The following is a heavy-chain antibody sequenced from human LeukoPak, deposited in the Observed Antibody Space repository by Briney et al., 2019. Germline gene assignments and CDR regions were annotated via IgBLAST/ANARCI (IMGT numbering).Heavy chain of an antibody. Sequence: SETLSLTCAVYGGSFSGYYWSWIRQPPGKGLEWIGEINHSGSTNYNPSLKSRVTISVDTSKNQFSLELSSVTAADTAVYYCATRGYCSGGSCYIAYYGMDVWGQGTTVTVSS. CDR3: ATRGYCSGGSCYIAYYGMDV. CDR2: INHSGST. J-gene: IGHJ6*02. CDR1: GGSFSGYY. V-gene: IGHV4-34*01. D-gene: IGHD2-15*01.